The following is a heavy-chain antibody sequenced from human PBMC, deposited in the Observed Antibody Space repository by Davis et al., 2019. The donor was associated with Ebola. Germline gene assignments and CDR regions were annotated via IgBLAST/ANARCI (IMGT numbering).Heavy chain of an antibody. Sequence: PGGSLRLSCTGSGYSFSTHWIAWARQVPGKGLEWMGTIYPADSDARYSPSFQGHVSISADKSINTAYLQWSSLKASDTGMYYCARQYCRGGGTCYYLFDTWGQGTLVTVSS. D-gene: IGHD2-15*01. CDR3: ARQYCRGGGTCYYLFDT. CDR2: IYPADSDA. CDR1: GYSFSTHW. J-gene: IGHJ4*02. V-gene: IGHV5-51*01.